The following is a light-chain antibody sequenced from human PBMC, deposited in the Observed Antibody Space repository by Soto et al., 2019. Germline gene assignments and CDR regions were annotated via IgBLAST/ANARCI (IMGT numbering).Light chain of an antibody. CDR3: QQRSNWPT. CDR2: DAS. V-gene: IGKV3-11*01. J-gene: IGKJ1*01. Sequence: EIVLTQSPATLSLSPGERASLSCRASPGVSSYLAWYQQKPGQAPRLLIYDASNRATGIPARFSGSGSGTDFTLTISSLEPEDFAVYYCQQRSNWPTFGQGTKVDIK. CDR1: PGVSSY.